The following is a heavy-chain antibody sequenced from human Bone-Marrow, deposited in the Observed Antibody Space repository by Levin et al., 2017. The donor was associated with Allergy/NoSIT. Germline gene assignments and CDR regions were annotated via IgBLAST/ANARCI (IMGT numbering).Heavy chain of an antibody. CDR2: RSYSGTI. V-gene: IGHV4-30-4*01. J-gene: IGHJ4*02. Sequence: SETLSLTCTVSGDSTTSGDDYWSWVRQPAGKGLEWIGSRSYSGTILYNPSLNSRLSISIDPSKKEFSLRLTSVTVADTAVYYCAGVVAVPAARVMAFLFDNWGQGTQVTVSS. D-gene: IGHD2-2*01. CDR3: AGVVAVPAARVMAFLFDN. CDR1: GDSTTSGDDY.